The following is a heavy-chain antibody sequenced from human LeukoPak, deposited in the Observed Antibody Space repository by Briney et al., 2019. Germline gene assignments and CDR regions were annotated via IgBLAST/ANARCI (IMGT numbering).Heavy chain of an antibody. D-gene: IGHD1-14*01. CDR3: GRESGSVDF. Sequence: ASVKVSCKASGYTFTAHFLHWVRQAPGQRLEWLGLINPPDGGTLYAQKFQGRVTMTTDTSTTTAYMELRGLASDDTALYYCGRESGSVDFWGQGTLVTVAS. V-gene: IGHV1-2*02. CDR2: INPPDGGT. CDR1: GYTFTAHF. J-gene: IGHJ4*02.